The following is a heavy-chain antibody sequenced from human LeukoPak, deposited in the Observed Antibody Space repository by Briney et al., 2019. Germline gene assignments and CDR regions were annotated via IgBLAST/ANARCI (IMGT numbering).Heavy chain of an antibody. CDR2: ISGSGGST. V-gene: IGHV3-23*01. J-gene: IGHJ4*02. CDR1: GFTSSSYA. Sequence: GGSLRLSCAASGFTSSSYAMSWVRQAPGKGLEWVSAISGSGGSTYYADSVKGRFTISRDNSKNTLYLQMNSLRAEDTAVYYCAKDSAIFGVVIIPLDYWGQGTLVTVSS. CDR3: AKDSAIFGVVIIPLDY. D-gene: IGHD3-3*01.